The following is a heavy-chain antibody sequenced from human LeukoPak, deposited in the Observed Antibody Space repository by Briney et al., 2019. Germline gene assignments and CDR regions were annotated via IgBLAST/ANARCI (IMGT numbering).Heavy chain of an antibody. CDR2: ISGSGGST. V-gene: IGHV3-23*01. Sequence: PGGSLRLSCAASGFTFSSYAMSWVRQAPGKGLEWVSAISGSGGSTYYADSVKGRFTISRDNSKNTLYLQMNSLRAEDTAVYYCAKVSCSSCVCYPPSRDAFYILGQGTMVTVSS. J-gene: IGHJ3*02. CDR3: AKVSCSSCVCYPPSRDAFYI. CDR1: GFTFSSYA. D-gene: IGHD2-8*01.